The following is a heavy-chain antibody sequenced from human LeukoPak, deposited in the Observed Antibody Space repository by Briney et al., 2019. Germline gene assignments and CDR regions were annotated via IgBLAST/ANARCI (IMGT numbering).Heavy chain of an antibody. CDR2: IYPGDSNT. Sequence: GESLQISSKSSGNIFTSYWIGWGRQMPGKGVEWVGFIYPGDSNTRYSPSFKGQVTISADKSISTAYLQWSSRKASDTATYYCARLRWLVGGGYYFDFWGQGTLVTVSS. D-gene: IGHD6-19*01. CDR1: GNIFTSYW. J-gene: IGHJ4*02. V-gene: IGHV5-51*01. CDR3: ARLRWLVGGGYYFDF.